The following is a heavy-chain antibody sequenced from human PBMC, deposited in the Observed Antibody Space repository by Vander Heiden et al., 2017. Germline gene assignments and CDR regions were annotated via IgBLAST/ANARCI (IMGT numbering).Heavy chain of an antibody. Sequence: EVQLVESGGGLVQPGASLRLSCAASAFSFSTPWLHSLLQGPVKGLLWVSHVDGDRSSTNYADSVKGRFTISRDNAKNTLYLQMNSLSAEDTAVYHCARHSFGNSVPFDSWGQGTLVTVSS. J-gene: IGHJ4*02. CDR3: ARHSFGNSVPFDS. D-gene: IGHD1-26*01. CDR2: VDGDRSST. CDR1: AFSFSTPW. V-gene: IGHV3-74*01.